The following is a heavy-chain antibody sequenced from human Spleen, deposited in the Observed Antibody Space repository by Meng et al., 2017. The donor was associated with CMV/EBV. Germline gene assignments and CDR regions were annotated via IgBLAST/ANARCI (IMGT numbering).Heavy chain of an antibody. V-gene: IGHV3-9*01. CDR1: GFTFDDYA. J-gene: IGHJ4*02. CDR3: ARVIFGVVTFDY. CDR2: ISWNSGSI. D-gene: IGHD3-3*01. Sequence: GGSLRLSCAASGFTFDDYAMHWVRQAPGKGLEWVSGISWNSGSIAYADSVKGRFTISRDNAKNSLYLQMNSLRAEDTAAYYCARVIFGVVTFDYWGQGTLVTVSS.